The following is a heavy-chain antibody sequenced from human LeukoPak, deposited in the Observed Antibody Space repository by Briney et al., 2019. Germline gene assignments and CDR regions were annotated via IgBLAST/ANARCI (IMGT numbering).Heavy chain of an antibody. CDR2: ISAYNGNT. J-gene: IGHJ4*02. CDR3: ARTQYPPRFDY. V-gene: IGHV1-18*01. D-gene: IGHD4-11*01. Sequence: ASVKVSCKASGYTFTSYGISWVRRAPGQGLEWMGWISAYNGNTNYAQKLQGRVTMATDTSTSTAYMELRSLRSDDTAVYYCARTQYPPRFDYWGQGTLVTVSS. CDR1: GYTFTSYG.